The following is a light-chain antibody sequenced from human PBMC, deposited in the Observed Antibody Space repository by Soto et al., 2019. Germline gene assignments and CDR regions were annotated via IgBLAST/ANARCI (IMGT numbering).Light chain of an antibody. J-gene: IGLJ1*01. CDR1: SSDIGNYNY. CDR3: CSYAGSFIFV. V-gene: IGLV2-11*01. Sequence: QSALTQPRSVSGSPGQSVTISCTGTSSDIGNYNYVSWYQQYPGKAPKLIIYDVSKRPSGIPDRFFGSKFGNTASLTISGLQAEDEADYYCCSYAGSFIFVFGTGTKVTDL. CDR2: DVS.